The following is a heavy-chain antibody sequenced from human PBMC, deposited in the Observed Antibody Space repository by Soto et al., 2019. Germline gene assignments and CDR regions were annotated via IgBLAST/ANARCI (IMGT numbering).Heavy chain of an antibody. CDR3: ARALRQSYPFDY. D-gene: IGHD1-26*01. CDR2: INHSGST. CDR1: GGSFSGYY. Sequence: QVQLQQWGAGLLKPSETLSLTCAVYGGSFSGYYWSWIRQPPGKGLEWIGEINHSGSTNYNPSLKSRVTISVDTSKNQFSLKLSSVTAADTAVYYCARALRQSYPFDYWGQGTLVTVSS. V-gene: IGHV4-34*01. J-gene: IGHJ4*02.